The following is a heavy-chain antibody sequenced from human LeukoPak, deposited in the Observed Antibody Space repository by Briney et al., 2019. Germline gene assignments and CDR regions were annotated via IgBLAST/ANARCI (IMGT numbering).Heavy chain of an antibody. Sequence: SETLSLTCTVSGYFISSGYYWGWIRQPPGKGLQWIGSIHHSGSTYYNPSLKSRVTISVDTSKNQFSLKLSSVTAADTAVYYCARGGYDYNYYYYMDVWGKGTTVTISS. CDR3: ARGGYDYNYYYYMDV. CDR2: IHHSGST. J-gene: IGHJ6*03. CDR1: GYFISSGYY. D-gene: IGHD5-12*01. V-gene: IGHV4-38-2*02.